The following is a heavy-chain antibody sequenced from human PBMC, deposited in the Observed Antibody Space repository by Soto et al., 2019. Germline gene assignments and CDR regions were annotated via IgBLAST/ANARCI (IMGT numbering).Heavy chain of an antibody. V-gene: IGHV1-69*13. D-gene: IGHD3-3*02. Sequence: PVRAPCKASGGAFRNYAFTWVRQAPGQGLEWMGGIIPLFATSNYAQKFLGRLTFTADESAGTAYMELSSLRSGDTAVYYCAAFILQTSHNSPHFFDFCARVT. CDR3: AAFILQTSHNSPHFFDF. J-gene: IGHJ4*02. CDR1: GGAFRNYA. CDR2: IIPLFATS.